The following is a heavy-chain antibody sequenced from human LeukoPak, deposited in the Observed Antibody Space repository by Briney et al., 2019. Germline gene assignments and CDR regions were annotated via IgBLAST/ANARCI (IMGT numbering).Heavy chain of an antibody. D-gene: IGHD3-16*01. V-gene: IGHV4-38-2*01. CDR2: IYGTGST. J-gene: IGHJ4*02. CDR3: ARYDSRGSASTRFDY. CDR1: GYSLVKNYY. Sequence: SETLSLTCAVSGYSLVKNYYWGWIRPPPGKGLEWIGRIYGTGSTSYNPSLMNRVTMSVDTSKNHFSLRLTSVTAADTAVYYCARYDSRGSASTRFDYWGQGILVTISS.